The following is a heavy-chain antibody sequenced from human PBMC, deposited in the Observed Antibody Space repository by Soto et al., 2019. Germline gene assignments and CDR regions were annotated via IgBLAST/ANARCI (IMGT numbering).Heavy chain of an antibody. Sequence: SETLSLTCTVSGGSISGYYWSWIRQHPGKGLEWLGYMYYSGSTYYNPSLKRRVTISVDTSKNQFSLKLSSVTAADTAVYYCAREGYCGSGSYYNYYSGMDVCGQGTTVTXSS. D-gene: IGHD3-10*01. J-gene: IGHJ6*02. CDR2: MYYSGST. V-gene: IGHV4-31*03. CDR3: AREGYCGSGSYYNYYSGMDV. CDR1: GGSISGYY.